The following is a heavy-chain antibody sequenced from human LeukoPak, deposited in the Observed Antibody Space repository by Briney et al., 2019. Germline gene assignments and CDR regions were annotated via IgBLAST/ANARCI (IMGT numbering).Heavy chain of an antibody. J-gene: IGHJ4*02. V-gene: IGHV1-2*02. D-gene: IGHD7-27*01. CDR3: ARGPHWDPHFDY. CDR2: INPYSGGT. Sequence: GASVKVSCKASGYTFSDYYLHGLRQAPGQGLEWMGWINPYSGGTNYAQKFQGRVTMTRDTSISTAYMELSRLRSDDTAVYYCARGPHWDPHFDYWGQGTLVTVSS. CDR1: GYTFSDYY.